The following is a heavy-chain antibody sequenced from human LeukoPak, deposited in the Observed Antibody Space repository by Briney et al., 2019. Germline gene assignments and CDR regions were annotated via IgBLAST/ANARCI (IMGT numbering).Heavy chain of an antibody. CDR1: GNYW. J-gene: IGHJ4*02. D-gene: IGHD3-22*01. CDR3: ARGDDSGYYDYFDY. CDR2: IYTGGNT. Sequence: GGSLRLSCAASGNYWMHWVRQAPGKGLVWVSTIYTGGNTYYAASVKGRFTISRDFSKNTVFLHMNSLRAEDTAMYYCARGDDSGYYDYFDYWGQGALVTVSS. V-gene: IGHV3-53*01.